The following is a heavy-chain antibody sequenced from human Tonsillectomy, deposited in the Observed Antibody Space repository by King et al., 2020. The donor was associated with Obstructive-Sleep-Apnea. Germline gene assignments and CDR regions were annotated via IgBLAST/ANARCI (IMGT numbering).Heavy chain of an antibody. V-gene: IGHV1-18*01. CDR3: ARDHYSSSWSTHGYYYGMDV. CDR2: ISAYNGDT. D-gene: IGHD6-13*01. Sequence: QLVQSGAEVKKPGASVRVSCKASGYTFTYYGISWVRQAPGQGLEWMVWISAYNGDTNYAQKFQGRVTVTTDTSTGTAYMDLGSLRSDDTAVYFCARDHYSSSWSTHGYYYGMDVWGQGTTVTVSS. J-gene: IGHJ6*02. CDR1: GYTFTYYG.